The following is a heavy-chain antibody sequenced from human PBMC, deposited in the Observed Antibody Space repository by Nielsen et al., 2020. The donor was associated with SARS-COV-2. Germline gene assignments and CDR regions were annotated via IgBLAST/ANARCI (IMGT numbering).Heavy chain of an antibody. J-gene: IGHJ4*02. V-gene: IGHV3-64*01. Sequence: GESLKISCAASGFTFSSYAMHWVRQAPGKGLEYVSAISSNGGSTYYANSVKGRFTISRDNSKNTLYLQMGSLRAEDMAVYYCAPTVAAPTLFWGQGTLVTVSS. CDR3: APTVAAPTLF. CDR1: GFTFSSYA. CDR2: ISSNGGST. D-gene: IGHD2-15*01.